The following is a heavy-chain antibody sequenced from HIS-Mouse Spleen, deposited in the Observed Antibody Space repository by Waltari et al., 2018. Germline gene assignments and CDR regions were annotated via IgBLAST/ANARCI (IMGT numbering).Heavy chain of an antibody. Sequence: QLQLQESGPGLVKPSETLSLTCTVSGGSISSSSYYWGWIRQPPGKGLEWIGSIYYSGRTYSNPSLKSRVTISVATSKNQFSLKLRSVTAADTAVYYCAREIPYSSSWYDWYFDLWGRGTLVTVSS. CDR1: GGSISSSSYY. CDR2: IYYSGRT. V-gene: IGHV4-39*07. J-gene: IGHJ2*01. D-gene: IGHD6-13*01. CDR3: AREIPYSSSWYDWYFDL.